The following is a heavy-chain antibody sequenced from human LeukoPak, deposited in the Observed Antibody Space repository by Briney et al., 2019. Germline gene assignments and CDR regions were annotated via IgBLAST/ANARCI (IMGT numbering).Heavy chain of an antibody. CDR3: ARGPHWDPHFDY. CDR1: GYTFTGYY. Sequence: GASVKVSCKASGYTFTGYYMHWVRQAPGQGLEWMGWINPNSGDTNYAQKFQGRVTMTRDTSISTAYMELTRLRSDDTAVYYCARGPHWDPHFDYWGQGILVTVSS. D-gene: IGHD7-27*01. J-gene: IGHJ4*02. CDR2: INPNSGDT. V-gene: IGHV1-2*02.